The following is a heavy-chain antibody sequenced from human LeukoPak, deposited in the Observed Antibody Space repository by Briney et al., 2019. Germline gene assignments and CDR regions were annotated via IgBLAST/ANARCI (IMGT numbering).Heavy chain of an antibody. J-gene: IGHJ4*02. V-gene: IGHV3-23*01. CDR1: GFTFSSYA. CDR2: ISGSGGST. CDR3: AKGPPTYYDFWSGFGDY. D-gene: IGHD3-3*01. Sequence: TGGSLRLSCAASGFTFSSYAMSWVRQAPGKGLEWVSAISGSGGSTYYADSVKGRFTISRDNSKNTLYLQMNSLRAEDTAVYYCAKGPPTYYDFWSGFGDYWDQGPLVTVSS.